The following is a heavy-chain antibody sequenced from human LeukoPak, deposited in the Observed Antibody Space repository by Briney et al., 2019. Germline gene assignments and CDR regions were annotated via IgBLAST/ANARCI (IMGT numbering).Heavy chain of an antibody. CDR2: ISYDGSNK. CDR1: GFTFSSYA. V-gene: IGHV3-30-3*01. J-gene: IGHJ4*02. CDR3: ARDGSGYYSYLDY. D-gene: IGHD3-22*01. Sequence: PGGSLRLSCAASGFTFSSYAMPWVRQAPGKGLEWVAVISYDGSNKYYADSVKGRFTISRDNSKNTLYLQMNSLRAEDTAVYYCARDGSGYYSYLDYWGQGTLVTVSS.